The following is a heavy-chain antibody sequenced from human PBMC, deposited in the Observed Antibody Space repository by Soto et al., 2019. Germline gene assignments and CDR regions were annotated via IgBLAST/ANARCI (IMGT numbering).Heavy chain of an antibody. V-gene: IGHV2-5*02. D-gene: IGHD3-3*01. CDR1: GFSLTTSGVG. CDR2: IYWDDDK. J-gene: IGHJ4*02. Sequence: QITLKESGPTVVKPTETLTLTCTFSGFSLTTSGVGVGWVRQSPGKAPEWLALIYWDDDKRYSTSRKSRLTTTKDPSKNQVVLTMANVDPADTATYYCAHRVLRTVFGLVTTTAIYFDFWGQGTPVVVSS. CDR3: AHRVLRTVFGLVTTTAIYFDF.